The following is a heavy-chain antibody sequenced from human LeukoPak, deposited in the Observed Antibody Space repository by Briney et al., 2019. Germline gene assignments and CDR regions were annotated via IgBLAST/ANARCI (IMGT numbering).Heavy chain of an antibody. V-gene: IGHV1-18*01. CDR1: GYTFTSYG. D-gene: IGHD3-9*01. CDR2: ISAYNGNT. J-gene: IGHJ4*02. Sequence: ASVKASCKASGYTFTSYGISWVRQAPGQGLEWMGWISAYNGNTNYAQKLQGRVTMTTDTSTSTAYMELRSLRSDDTVVYYCARVGFQQYYDILTGYYNRYFDYWGQGTLVTVSS. CDR3: ARVGFQQYYDILTGYYNRYFDY.